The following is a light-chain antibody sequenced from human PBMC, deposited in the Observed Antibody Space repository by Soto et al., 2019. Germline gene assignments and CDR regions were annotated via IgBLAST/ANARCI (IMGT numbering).Light chain of an antibody. CDR2: DVN. J-gene: IGLJ2*01. Sequence: QSALTQPASVSGSPGQSITISCTGTSSDVGGYNYVSWYQQHTGKAPKLMIYDVNTRPSGVSNRFSGSKSGNTASLTISGLQAEDEADYYCSSYTSSISFGGGTKVTVL. CDR3: SSYTSSIS. V-gene: IGLV2-14*01. CDR1: SSDVGGYNY.